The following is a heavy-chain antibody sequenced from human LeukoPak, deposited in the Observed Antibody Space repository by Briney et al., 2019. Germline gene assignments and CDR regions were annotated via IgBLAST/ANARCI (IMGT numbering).Heavy chain of an antibody. CDR1: GFTFSNAW. D-gene: IGHD6-19*01. J-gene: IGHJ4*02. V-gene: IGHV3-15*01. CDR3: TTDSGWYEDYFDY. Sequence: GGSLRLSCAASGFTFSNAWMSWVRQAPGKGLEWVGRIKSKTDGGTTDYAAPVKGRFTISRDDSKNTLYLQMNSLKTEDTAVYYCTTDSGWYEDYFDYWGQGTLVTVSS. CDR2: IKSKTDGGTT.